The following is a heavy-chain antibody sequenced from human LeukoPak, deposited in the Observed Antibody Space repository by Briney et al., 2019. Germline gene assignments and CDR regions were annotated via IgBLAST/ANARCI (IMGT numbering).Heavy chain of an antibody. J-gene: IGHJ3*02. CDR2: IYHSGST. CDR3: ARHGDCSSTSCYTSGAHAFDI. V-gene: IGHV4-38-2*01. D-gene: IGHD2-2*02. CDR1: GYSISSGYY. Sequence: SETLSLTXAVSGYSISSGYYWGWIRQPPGKGLEWIGSIYHSGSTYYNPSLKSRVTISVDTSKNQFSLKLSSVTAADTAVYYCARHGDCSSTSCYTSGAHAFDIWGQRTMVTVSS.